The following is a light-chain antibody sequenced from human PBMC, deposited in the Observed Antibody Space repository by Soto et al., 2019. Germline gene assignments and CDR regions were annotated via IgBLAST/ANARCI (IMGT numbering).Light chain of an antibody. Sequence: QSVLTQPPSASGTPGQRVTISCSGSSSNIGSKTVNWYQQLPGTAPKVLIYSNNQRPSGVPDRFSGSKSGTSASLAISGLRSEDEADYYCAAWDDSLSAHVVFGGGTKLTVL. CDR1: SSNIGSKT. V-gene: IGLV1-44*01. CDR3: AAWDDSLSAHVV. CDR2: SNN. J-gene: IGLJ2*01.